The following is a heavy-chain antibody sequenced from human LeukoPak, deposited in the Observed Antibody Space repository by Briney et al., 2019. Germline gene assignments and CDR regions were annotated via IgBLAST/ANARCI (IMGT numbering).Heavy chain of an antibody. D-gene: IGHD2-15*01. Sequence: ASVKVSCKASGGTFISYAISWVRQAPGQGLEWMGIINPSGGSTSYAQKFQGRVTMTRDTSTSTVYMELSSLRSEDTAVYYCARVAAIPYYFDYWGQGTLVTVSS. CDR1: GGTFISYA. CDR3: ARVAAIPYYFDY. V-gene: IGHV1-46*01. J-gene: IGHJ4*02. CDR2: INPSGGST.